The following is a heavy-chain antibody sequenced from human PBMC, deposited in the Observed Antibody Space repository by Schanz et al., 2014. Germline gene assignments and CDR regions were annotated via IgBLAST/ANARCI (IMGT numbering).Heavy chain of an antibody. Sequence: QVQLQESGPGLVKPSETLSLTCTVSGGSISSYYWNWIRQPPGKGLEWIGYIHKSGNTNYNPSLKSRITMSLDTSKNQFSLNLSSVTAADTAVYFCARHGGYYDVLNSFDIWGQGTLVTVSS. D-gene: IGHD3-16*01. CDR1: GGSISSYY. J-gene: IGHJ5*02. CDR3: ARHGGYYDVLNSFDI. V-gene: IGHV4-59*08. CDR2: IHKSGNT.